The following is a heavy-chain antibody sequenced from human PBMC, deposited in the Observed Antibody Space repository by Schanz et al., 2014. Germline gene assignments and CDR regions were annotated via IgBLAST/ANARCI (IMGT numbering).Heavy chain of an antibody. D-gene: IGHD4-4*01. Sequence: QVLLVQSGAEVKQPGASVKVSCKASGYPFTGYYIHWVRQAPGQGFEWMGWINPLSGATDYAPTFQGRVSMTRDTSISTAYMEVTRLVSSDTAVYYCARRGPNCSNNACYHGWFDPWGQGTLVTVSS. CDR2: INPLSGAT. J-gene: IGHJ5*02. V-gene: IGHV1-2*02. CDR1: GYPFTGYY. CDR3: ARRGPNCSNNACYHGWFDP.